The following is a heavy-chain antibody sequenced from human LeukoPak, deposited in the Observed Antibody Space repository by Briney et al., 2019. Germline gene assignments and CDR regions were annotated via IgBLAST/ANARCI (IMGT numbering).Heavy chain of an antibody. CDR1: GFTFSSYW. CDR3: ARDIVVVPAAIYYFDY. V-gene: IGHV3-7*01. D-gene: IGHD2-2*02. CDR2: IKQDGSEK. Sequence: GGSLRLSCAASGFTFSSYWMSWVRQAPGKGLEWVANIKQDGSEKYYVDSVKGRFTISRDNAKNSLYLQMNSLRAGDTAVYYCARDIVVVPAAIYYFDYWGQGTLVTVSS. J-gene: IGHJ4*02.